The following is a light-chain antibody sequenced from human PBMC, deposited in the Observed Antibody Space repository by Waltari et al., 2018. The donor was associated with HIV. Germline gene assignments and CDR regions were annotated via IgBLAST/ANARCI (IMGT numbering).Light chain of an antibody. CDR3: SSYTSSSTYV. J-gene: IGLJ1*01. Sequence: QSALTQPASVSGSPGQSITISCTGTSSDVGGYNYVSWYQHHPGKAPKLMIYEVTNLPSGFSNRFSGSKSGNTASLTISGLQAEDEADYYCSSYTSSSTYVFGTGTKVTVL. V-gene: IGLV2-14*01. CDR1: SSDVGGYNY. CDR2: EVT.